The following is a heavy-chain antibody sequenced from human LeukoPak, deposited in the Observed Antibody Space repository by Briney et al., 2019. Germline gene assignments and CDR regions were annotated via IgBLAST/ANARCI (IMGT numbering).Heavy chain of an antibody. J-gene: IGHJ4*02. CDR2: ISHSSRTI. V-gene: IGHV3-48*04. Sequence: GGSLRFSCAASGFTFSSYSMNWARQAPGKGLEWVSYISHSSRTIYYADSVKGRFTISRDNAKNSLYLQMNSLRAEDTAVYYCARGTSGYAARVFDYWGQGTLVTVSS. D-gene: IGHD6-6*01. CDR3: ARGTSGYAARVFDY. CDR1: GFTFSSYS.